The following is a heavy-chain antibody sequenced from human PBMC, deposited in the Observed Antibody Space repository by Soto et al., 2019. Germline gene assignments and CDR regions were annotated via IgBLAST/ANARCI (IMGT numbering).Heavy chain of an antibody. V-gene: IGHV3-66*01. J-gene: IGHJ4*02. CDR1: GDIVSSNY. D-gene: IGHD1-1*01. Sequence: EVQLVESGGGLVLPGGSLRLSCAASGDIVSSNYMSWVRQAPGKGLEWVSLIYSGGSTSYADSVKGRLAISRDNSKNSLYLQMNNLRGEDTAVYCCAGGNTVLERDWSQGTLVNLSS. CDR2: IYSGGST. CDR3: AGGNTVLERD.